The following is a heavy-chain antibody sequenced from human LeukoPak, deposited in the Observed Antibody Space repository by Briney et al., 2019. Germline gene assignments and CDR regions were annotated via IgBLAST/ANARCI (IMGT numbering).Heavy chain of an antibody. V-gene: IGHV4-61*02. CDR1: GGPISNGAYH. D-gene: IGHD2-2*01. Sequence: PSQTLSLTCTVSGGPISNGAYHWGWIRQPAGKGLEWIGRIYTTGDTNYNPSLKSRVTISKDTSKNQFSLNLTSVTAADTAVYYCARDSCSSNSCSFDFWGQGILVTVSS. J-gene: IGHJ4*02. CDR3: ARDSCSSNSCSFDF. CDR2: IYTTGDT.